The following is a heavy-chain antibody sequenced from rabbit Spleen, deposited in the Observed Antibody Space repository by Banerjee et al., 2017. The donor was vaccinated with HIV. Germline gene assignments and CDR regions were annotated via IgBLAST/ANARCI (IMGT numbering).Heavy chain of an antibody. CDR3: ARDGTGGSYFAL. CDR1: GFSFSDRDV. D-gene: IGHD8-1*01. CDR2: INAATAKP. J-gene: IGHJ4*01. V-gene: IGHV1S45*01. Sequence: QEQLVESGGGLVQPEGSLTLTCKASGFSFSDRDVMCWVRQAPGKGLEWIACINAATAKPVYATWAKGRFTISSDNAQNTVFLQMTSLTAADTATYFCARDGTGGSYFALWGPGTLVTVS.